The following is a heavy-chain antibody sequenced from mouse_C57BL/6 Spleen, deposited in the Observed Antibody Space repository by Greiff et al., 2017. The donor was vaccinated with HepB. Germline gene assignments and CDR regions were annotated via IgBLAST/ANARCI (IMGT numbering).Heavy chain of an antibody. CDR1: GFTFSDYG. CDR2: ISSGSSTI. Sequence: EVQLVESGGGLVKPGGSLKLSCAASGFTFSDYGMHWVRQAPEKGLEWVAYISSGSSTIYYADTVKGRFTISRANAKNTLFLQMTSLRSEDTAMYYCARDYYDFYYAMDYWGQGTSVTVSS. V-gene: IGHV5-17*01. CDR3: ARDYYDFYYAMDY. D-gene: IGHD2-4*01. J-gene: IGHJ4*01.